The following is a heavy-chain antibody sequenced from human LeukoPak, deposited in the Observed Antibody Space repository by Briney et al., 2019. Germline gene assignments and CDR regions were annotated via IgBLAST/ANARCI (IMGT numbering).Heavy chain of an antibody. V-gene: IGHV3-33*01. J-gene: IGHJ5*02. CDR1: GFTFSSYG. CDR2: IWYDGSNK. Sequence: GGSLRLSCAASGFTFSSYGMHWVRQAPGKGLEGVAVIWYDGSNKYYADSVKGRFTISRDNSKNTLYLQMNSLRAEDTAVYYCAREITMVRGADWFDPWGQGTLVTVSS. D-gene: IGHD3-10*01. CDR3: AREITMVRGADWFDP.